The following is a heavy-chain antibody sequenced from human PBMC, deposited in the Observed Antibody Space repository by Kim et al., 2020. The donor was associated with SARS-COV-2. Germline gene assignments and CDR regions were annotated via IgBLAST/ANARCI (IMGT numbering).Heavy chain of an antibody. J-gene: IGHJ5*02. Sequence: VKGRFTISRDNSKNTLYLQMNSLRAEDTAVYYCARGNPGIAAAGNNWFDPWGQGTLVTVSS. CDR3: ARGNPGIAAAGNNWFDP. V-gene: IGHV3-30*01. D-gene: IGHD6-13*01.